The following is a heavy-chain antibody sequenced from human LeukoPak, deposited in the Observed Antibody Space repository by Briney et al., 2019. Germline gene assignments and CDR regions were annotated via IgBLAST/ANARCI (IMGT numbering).Heavy chain of an antibody. CDR3: ARDKVVGATNFDY. Sequence: PGGLLRLSCAASGFTFSSYWMSSVRQAPGKGLEWVANIKQDGSEKYYVDSVKGRFTISRDNAKNSLYLQMNSLRAEDTAVYYCARDKVVGATNFDYWGQGTLVTVSS. V-gene: IGHV3-7*01. CDR2: IKQDGSEK. J-gene: IGHJ4*02. D-gene: IGHD1-26*01. CDR1: GFTFSSYW.